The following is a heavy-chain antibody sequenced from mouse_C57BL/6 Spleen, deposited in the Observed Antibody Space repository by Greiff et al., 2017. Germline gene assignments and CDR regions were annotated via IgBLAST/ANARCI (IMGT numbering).Heavy chain of an antibody. V-gene: IGHV1-80*01. Sequence: VKLQESGAELVKPGASVKISCKASGYAFSSYWMNWVKQRPGKGLEWIGQIYPGDGDTNYNGKFKGKATLTADKSSSTAYMQLSSLTSEDSAVYFCARTGYGNLYYAMDYWGQGTSVTVSS. D-gene: IGHD2-1*01. CDR2: IYPGDGDT. CDR1: GYAFSSYW. J-gene: IGHJ4*01. CDR3: ARTGYGNLYYAMDY.